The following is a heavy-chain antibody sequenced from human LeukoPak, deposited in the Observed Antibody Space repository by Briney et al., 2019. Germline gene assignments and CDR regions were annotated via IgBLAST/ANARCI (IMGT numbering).Heavy chain of an antibody. CDR1: GFTFSNYG. V-gene: IGHV3-30*18. J-gene: IGHJ4*02. Sequence: GGSLRLSCAASGFTFSNYGMHWGRQAPGKVLQWVAVISYDGTNKYYADSVKGRFTVSRDNAKNRLYLQMNSLRAEDTAIYYCAKDSSPYCSGGSCSHFDYWGQGTLVTVSS. CDR3: AKDSSPYCSGGSCSHFDY. CDR2: ISYDGTNK. D-gene: IGHD2-15*01.